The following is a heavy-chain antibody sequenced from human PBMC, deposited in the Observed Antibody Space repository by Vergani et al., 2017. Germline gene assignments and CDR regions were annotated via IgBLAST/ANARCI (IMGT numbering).Heavy chain of an antibody. Sequence: QVQLVQSGAEVKKPGASVKVSCKVSGYTLTELSMHWVRQSPGKGLEWMGGFDPEDGETIYAQKFQGRVTMTEDPSTDTAYMELSSLRSEDPAVYYCATPRLRFSYYYYYGMDVWGQGTTVTVSS. J-gene: IGHJ6*02. CDR1: GYTLTELS. V-gene: IGHV1-24*01. D-gene: IGHD5-12*01. CDR3: ATPRLRFSYYYYYGMDV. CDR2: FDPEDGET.